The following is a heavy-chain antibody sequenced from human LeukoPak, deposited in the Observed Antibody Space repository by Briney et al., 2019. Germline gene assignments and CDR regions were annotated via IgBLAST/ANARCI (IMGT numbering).Heavy chain of an antibody. D-gene: IGHD2-15*01. CDR1: GFTFSDYY. CDR3: AAATPYYYYMDV. J-gene: IGHJ6*03. V-gene: IGHV3-11*04. CDR2: ISSSGSTI. Sequence: GGSLRLSCAASGFTFSDYYMSWIRQDPGEGLEWVSYISSSGSTIYYADSVKGRFTISRDNAKNSLYLQMNSLRAEDTAVYYCAAATPYYYYMDVWGKGTTVTVSS.